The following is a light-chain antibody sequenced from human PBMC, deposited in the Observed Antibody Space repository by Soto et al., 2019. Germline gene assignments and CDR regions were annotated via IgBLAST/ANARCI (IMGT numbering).Light chain of an antibody. CDR1: QSVSSSY. CDR3: QQYGSSSLT. V-gene: IGKV3-20*01. Sequence: EIVLTQSPGTLSLSPGERATLSCRASQSVSSSYLLWYQQKPGQAPGLLIYAASSRATGIPDRFSGSGSGTDFTLTISRLEPEDFAVYYCQQYGSSSLTFGGGTKVEIK. J-gene: IGKJ4*01. CDR2: AAS.